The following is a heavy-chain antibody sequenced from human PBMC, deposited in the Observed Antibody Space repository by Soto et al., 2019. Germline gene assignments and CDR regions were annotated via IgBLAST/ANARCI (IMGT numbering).Heavy chain of an antibody. D-gene: IGHD6-19*01. CDR1: GGSISGSSW. J-gene: IGHJ4*02. V-gene: IGHV4-4*02. CDR3: ARDPGRAVALD. CDR2: IYHSGST. Sequence: QVQLQESGPGLVKPWGTLSLTCAVSGGSISGSSWWSWIRQSPGKGLEWIGEIYHSGSTNYNPSLKSRVSISVDTSKNQFSLKINSVTASDTAIYYCARDPGRAVALDWGEGTLVTVSS.